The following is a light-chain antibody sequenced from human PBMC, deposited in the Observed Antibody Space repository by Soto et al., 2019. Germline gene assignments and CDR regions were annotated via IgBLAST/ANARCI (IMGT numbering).Light chain of an antibody. CDR2: GAS. CDR1: QSVRSNY. J-gene: IGKJ5*01. CDR3: QQYGSSPIT. V-gene: IGKV3-20*01. Sequence: EIVLTQSPGTLSLSPGERATLPCRASQSVRSNYLAWYQQKPGQPPRPLFFGASIRATGIPDRFSGSGSGTDFTLTISRLEPEDFAVYYCQQYGSSPITFGQGTRLEIK.